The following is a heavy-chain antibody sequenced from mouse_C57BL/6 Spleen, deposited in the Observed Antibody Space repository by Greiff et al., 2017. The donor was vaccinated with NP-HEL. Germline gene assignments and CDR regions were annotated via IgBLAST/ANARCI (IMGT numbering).Heavy chain of an antibody. CDR3: ARNGYDVGYYFDY. J-gene: IGHJ2*01. Sequence: QVQLQQPGAELVRPGSSVKLSCKASGYTFTSYWMHWVKQRPIQGLEWIGNIDPSDSETHYNQKFKDKATLTVDKSSSTAYMQLSSLTSEDSAVYYCARNGYDVGYYFDYWGQGTTLTVSS. V-gene: IGHV1-52*01. D-gene: IGHD2-2*01. CDR1: GYTFTSYW. CDR2: IDPSDSET.